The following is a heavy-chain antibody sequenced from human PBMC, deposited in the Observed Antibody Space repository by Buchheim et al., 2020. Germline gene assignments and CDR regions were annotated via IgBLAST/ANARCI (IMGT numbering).Heavy chain of an antibody. Sequence: QLQLQESGPGPVKPSETLSLTCTVSGASISSSSYYWGWIRQPPGKGLEWIGSIYYGGNTYSNPSLKSRVTMSVDTSKNQFSLKLSSVTAADTAVYYCARRQNYYDSSGYRNWFDPWGQGTL. CDR3: ARRQNYYDSSGYRNWFDP. CDR1: GASISSSSYY. V-gene: IGHV4-39*01. D-gene: IGHD3-22*01. J-gene: IGHJ5*02. CDR2: IYYGGNT.